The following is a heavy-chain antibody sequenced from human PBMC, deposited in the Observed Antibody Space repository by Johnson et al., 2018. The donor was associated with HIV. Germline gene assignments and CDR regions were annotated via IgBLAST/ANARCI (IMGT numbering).Heavy chain of an antibody. CDR1: GFTFSDYY. CDR3: ATSQLALPPGVFDI. D-gene: IGHD6-6*01. CDR2: ISSSGTTV. J-gene: IGHJ3*02. V-gene: IGHV3-11*04. Sequence: QVQLVESGGGLVKPGGSLRLSCAASGFTFSDYYMSWIRQTPWKGLEWVSYISSSGTTVYHADSVKGRFSISRDNAKQSLYLQMNSLRAEDTAVYYCATSQLALPPGVFDIWGQGTMVTVSS.